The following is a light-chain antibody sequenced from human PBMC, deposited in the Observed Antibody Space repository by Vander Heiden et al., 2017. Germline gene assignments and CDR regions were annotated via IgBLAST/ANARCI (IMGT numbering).Light chain of an antibody. Sequence: DVVMTQSPLSLAVALGQAASISCRSSQSLVYSDGSNYLNGWQQKPGQSPRRLIYQLSNRDSGVPDRFSGSGAGTDFTLKISRVVADDVGVYYCMQTAHWAPWTFGQGTKVEIK. CDR3: MQTAHWAPWT. J-gene: IGKJ1*01. CDR1: QSLVYSDGSNY. CDR2: QLS. V-gene: IGKV2-30*01.